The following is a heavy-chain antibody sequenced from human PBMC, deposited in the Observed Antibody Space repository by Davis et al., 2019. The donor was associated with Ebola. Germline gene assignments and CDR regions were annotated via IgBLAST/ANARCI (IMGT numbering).Heavy chain of an antibody. CDR2: ISSSSSYI. J-gene: IGHJ5*02. CDR3: ARDVSHIVMPDP. Sequence: GGSLRLSCAASGFTFSSYSMNWVRQAPGKGLEWVSSISSSSSYIYYADSVKGRFTISRDNAKNSLYLQMNSLRAEDTAVYYCARDVSHIVMPDPWGQGTLVTVSS. V-gene: IGHV3-21*01. CDR1: GFTFSSYS. D-gene: IGHD2/OR15-2a*01.